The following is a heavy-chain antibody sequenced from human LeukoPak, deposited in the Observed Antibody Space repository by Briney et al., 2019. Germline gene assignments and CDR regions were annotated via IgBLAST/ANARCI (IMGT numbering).Heavy chain of an antibody. V-gene: IGHV3-23*01. CDR1: GFTFSSYA. D-gene: IGHD6-13*01. Sequence: PGGSLRLSCAASGFTFSSYAMSWVRQAPGKGLEWVSAISGSGGSTYYVDSVKGRFTISRDNSKNTLYLQMNSLRAEDTAVYYCAKAGRYSSSWYPGYWGQGTLVTVSS. CDR3: AKAGRYSSSWYPGY. J-gene: IGHJ4*02. CDR2: ISGSGGST.